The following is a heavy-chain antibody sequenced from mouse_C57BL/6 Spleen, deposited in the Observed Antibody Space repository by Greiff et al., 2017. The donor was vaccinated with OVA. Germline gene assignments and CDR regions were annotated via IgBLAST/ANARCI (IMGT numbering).Heavy chain of an antibody. V-gene: IGHV5-4*01. D-gene: IGHD4-1*01. J-gene: IGHJ2*01. Sequence: EVKVVESGGGLVKPGGSLKLSCAASGFTFSSYAMSWVRQTPEKRLEWVATISDGGSYTYYPDNVKGRFTISRDNAKNNLYLQMSHLKSEDTAMYYCARDLSGTEERYYFDDWGQGTTLTVSS. CDR2: ISDGGSYT. CDR1: GFTFSSYA. CDR3: ARDLSGTEERYYFDD.